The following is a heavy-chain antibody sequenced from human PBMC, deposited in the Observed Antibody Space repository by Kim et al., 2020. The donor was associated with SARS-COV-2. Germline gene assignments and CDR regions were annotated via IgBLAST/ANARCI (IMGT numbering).Heavy chain of an antibody. D-gene: IGHD1-26*01. V-gene: IGHV4-39*01. CDR3: ASGGGSGSYFPL. CDR1: GGSISSSSYY. CDR2: MYYSGST. Sequence: SETLSLTCSVSGGSISSSSYYWGWIRQPPGKGLEWIGTMYYSGSTYYNPSLKSRVTISVDTSKNQFSLKLSSVTAADTAVYYCASGGGSGSYFPLWGQGTLVTVSS. J-gene: IGHJ4*02.